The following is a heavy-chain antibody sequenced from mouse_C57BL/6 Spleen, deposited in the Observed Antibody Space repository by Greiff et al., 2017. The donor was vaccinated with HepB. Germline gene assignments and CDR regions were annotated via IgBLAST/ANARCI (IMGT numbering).Heavy chain of an antibody. V-gene: IGHV1-61*01. CDR1: GYTFTSYW. CDR3: ARRDLAMDY. J-gene: IGHJ4*01. CDR2: IYPSDSET. Sequence: QVQLQQPGAELVRPGSSVKLSCKASGYTFTSYWMDWVKQRPGQGLEWIGNIYPSDSETHYNQKFKDKATLTVDKSSSTAYMQLSSLTSEDSAVYYGARRDLAMDYWGQGTSVTVSA. D-gene: IGHD3-3*01.